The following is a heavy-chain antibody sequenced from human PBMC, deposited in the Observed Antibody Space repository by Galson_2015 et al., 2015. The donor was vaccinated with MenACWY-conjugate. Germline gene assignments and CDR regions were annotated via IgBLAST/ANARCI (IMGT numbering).Heavy chain of an antibody. V-gene: IGHV3-48*04. CDR1: GFTFSFYT. CDR3: ARDYRPVDY. D-gene: IGHD3-16*02. J-gene: IGHJ4*02. CDR2: ISSTSDTI. Sequence: SLRLSCAASGFTFSFYTMNWVRQAPGKGLEWVSYISSTSDTIYYADSVKGRFTISRDNAKNSLYLQMSSLRAEDMAVYYCARDYRPVDYWGQGTLVTVSS.